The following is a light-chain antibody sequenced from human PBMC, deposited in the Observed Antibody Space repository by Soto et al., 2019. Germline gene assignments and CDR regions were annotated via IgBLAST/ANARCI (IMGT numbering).Light chain of an antibody. CDR1: QNISRS. J-gene: IGKJ5*01. CDR3: QQYNNWTIT. CDR2: GTS. Sequence: IVMTQSPVTLSVSPWERATLSCRASQNISRSLAWYQQKPGQGPSLLIYGTSTRATGIPARFSGSGSGTEFTLTISSLQSEDFAVYYCQQYNNWTITFGQGTRLEIK. V-gene: IGKV3-15*01.